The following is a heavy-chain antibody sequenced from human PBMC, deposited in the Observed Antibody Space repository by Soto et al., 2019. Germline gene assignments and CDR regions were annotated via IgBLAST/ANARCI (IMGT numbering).Heavy chain of an antibody. J-gene: IGHJ6*02. V-gene: IGHV1-2*02. CDR2: INPNSGGT. D-gene: IGHD3-10*01. CDR3: ARDLLWFGESFGYYYGMDV. CDR1: GYTFTGYY. Sequence: ASVKVSCKASGYTFTGYYMHWVRQAPGQGLEWMGWINPNSGGTNNAQKFQGRVTMTRDTSISTAYMELSRLRSDDTAVYYCARDLLWFGESFGYYYGMDVWGQGTTVTVSS.